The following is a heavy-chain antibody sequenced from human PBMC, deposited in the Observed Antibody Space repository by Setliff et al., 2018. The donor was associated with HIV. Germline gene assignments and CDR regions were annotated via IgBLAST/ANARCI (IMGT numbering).Heavy chain of an antibody. J-gene: IGHJ4*02. CDR3: ARVRRDGNSFDD. CDR2: IYYSGST. D-gene: IGHD4-4*01. Sequence: KASETLSLTCTVSGGSISSGDYYWSWIRQPPGKGLEWIGYIYYSGSTYYNPSLRSRVTISLDTSKNQFSLELSSVTAADTTVYFCARVRRDGNSFDDWGQGTLVTVSS. CDR1: GGSISSGDYY. V-gene: IGHV4-30-4*08.